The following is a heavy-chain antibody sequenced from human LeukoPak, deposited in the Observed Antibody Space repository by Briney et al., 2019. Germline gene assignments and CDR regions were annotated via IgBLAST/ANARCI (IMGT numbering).Heavy chain of an antibody. J-gene: IGHJ3*02. CDR1: GGSISSYY. CDR3: ARHGGVVRGEGSDAFDI. CDR2: VSNSGST. Sequence: SETLSLTCTASGGSISSYYWSWIRQPPGKGLEWIGYVSNSGSTNSNPSLKSRLTISADTSKNQFSLKMSSVTAADTAVYYCARHGGVVRGEGSDAFDIWGQGTLVIVSS. V-gene: IGHV4-59*08. D-gene: IGHD3-10*01.